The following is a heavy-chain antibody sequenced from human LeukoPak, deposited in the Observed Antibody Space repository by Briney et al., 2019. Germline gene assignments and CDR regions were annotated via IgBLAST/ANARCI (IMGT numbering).Heavy chain of an antibody. CDR3: ARSLGDWGRAFDI. CDR1: GFIASRSY. J-gene: IGHJ3*02. D-gene: IGHD3-16*01. Sequence: GGSLRLSCAASGFIASRSYMSWVRQAPGKGLEWVSVIYVDGSTYYADSVRGRFTISRDNSKNTLYLQMNSLRAEDTAVYYCARSLGDWGRAFDIWGQGTMVHVSS. CDR2: IYVDGST. V-gene: IGHV3-53*01.